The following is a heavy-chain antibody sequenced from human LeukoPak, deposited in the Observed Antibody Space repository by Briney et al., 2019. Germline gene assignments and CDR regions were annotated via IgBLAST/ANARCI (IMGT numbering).Heavy chain of an antibody. V-gene: IGHV4-30-2*05. CDR1: GGSISSGGYS. J-gene: IGHJ5*02. Sequence: SETLSLTCAVSGGSISSGGYSWSWIRQPPGKGLEWIGYIYHSGSTYYNPSLKSRVTISVDTSKNQFSLKLSSVTAADTAVYYCARESSIAARNWFDPWGQGTLVTVSS. CDR3: ARESSIAARNWFDP. D-gene: IGHD6-6*01. CDR2: IYHSGST.